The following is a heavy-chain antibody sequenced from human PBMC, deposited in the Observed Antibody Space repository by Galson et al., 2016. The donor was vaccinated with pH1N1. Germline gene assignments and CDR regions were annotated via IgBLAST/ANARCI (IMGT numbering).Heavy chain of an antibody. J-gene: IGHJ6*03. CDR2: IHPESGDT. CDR1: GYSFIGYY. Sequence: SVKVSCKASGYSFIGYYMHWVRQAPGQGLEWMGWIHPESGDTKYAQKFQGRVTMTRDTSISTAYMELNSLRFDDTAVFYCARGGRGYHYGEYMDVWGKGTTVTVSS. D-gene: IGHD5-18*01. V-gene: IGHV1-2*02. CDR3: ARGGRGYHYGEYMDV.